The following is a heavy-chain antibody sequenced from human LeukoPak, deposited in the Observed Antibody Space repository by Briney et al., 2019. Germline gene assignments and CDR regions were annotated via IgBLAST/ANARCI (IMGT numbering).Heavy chain of an antibody. V-gene: IGHV4-59*08. D-gene: IGHD1-26*01. CDR1: GGSISSSY. CDR3: ARHVAFGSWFDP. CDR2: IDDGGST. Sequence: SETLSLTCTVSGGSISSSYWSWIRQPPGKGLEWIGYIDDGGSTNYNPSLKSRVTISVDTSKNLFSLNLRSVTASDTAVYYCARHVAFGSWFDPWGQGTLVIVSS. J-gene: IGHJ5*02.